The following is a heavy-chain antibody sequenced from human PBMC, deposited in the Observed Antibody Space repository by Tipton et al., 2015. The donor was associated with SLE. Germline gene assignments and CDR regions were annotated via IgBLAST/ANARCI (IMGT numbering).Heavy chain of an antibody. Sequence: TLSLTCAVSGYSISTSDSNWWGWIRQPPGKGLEWIGYIYYRGTAYYNPSLRSRVTVSVDTSKNQFSLRLRSLTAADSAMYFCARMDYSQFQLLYFESWGQGILVTVSS. CDR3: ARMDYSQFQLLYFES. V-gene: IGHV4-28*01. CDR2: IYYRGTA. D-gene: IGHD4-11*01. CDR1: GYSISTSDSNW. J-gene: IGHJ4*02.